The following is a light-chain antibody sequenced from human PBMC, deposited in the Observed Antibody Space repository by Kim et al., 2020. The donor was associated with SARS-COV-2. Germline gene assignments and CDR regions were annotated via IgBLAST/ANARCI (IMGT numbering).Light chain of an antibody. Sequence: QPVLTQSSSASASLGSSVKLTCTLSSGHSSYIIAWHQQQPGKAPRYLMKLEGSGSYNKGCGVPDRFSGSSSGADRYLTISNLQSEDEADYYCETWDSNTRVFGGGTQLTVL. V-gene: IGLV4-60*03. CDR2: LEGSGSY. CDR1: SGHSSYI. J-gene: IGLJ3*02. CDR3: ETWDSNTRV.